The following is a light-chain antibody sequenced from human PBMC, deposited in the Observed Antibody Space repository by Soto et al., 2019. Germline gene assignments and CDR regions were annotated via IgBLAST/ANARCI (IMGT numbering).Light chain of an antibody. CDR3: QQYNNWPYT. CDR1: QSVSSN. CDR2: GAS. V-gene: IGKV3-15*01. Sequence: EIVMTQSPATLSVSPGERATLSCRASQSVSSNLAWYQQKPRQAPRLLIYGASTRDTGIPARFSGSGSGTEFTLTISSLQSEDFAVYYCQQYNNWPYTFGQGTKLEIK. J-gene: IGKJ2*01.